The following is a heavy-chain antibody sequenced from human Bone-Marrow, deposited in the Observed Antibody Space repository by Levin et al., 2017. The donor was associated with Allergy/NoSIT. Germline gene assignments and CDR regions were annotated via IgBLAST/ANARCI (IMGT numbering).Heavy chain of an antibody. CDR2: ISYDGSNK. Sequence: PGGSLRLSCAASGFTFSSYGMHWVRQAPGKGLEWVAVISYDGSNKYYADSVKGRFTISRDNSKNTLYLQMNSLRAEDTAVYYCAKEQRYSSSSWVYFDYWGQGTLVTVSS. CDR1: GFTFSSYG. J-gene: IGHJ4*02. D-gene: IGHD6-6*01. CDR3: AKEQRYSSSSWVYFDY. V-gene: IGHV3-30*18.